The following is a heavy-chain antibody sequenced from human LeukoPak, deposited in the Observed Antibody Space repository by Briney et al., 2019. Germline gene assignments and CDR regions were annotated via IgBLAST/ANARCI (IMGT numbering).Heavy chain of an antibody. CDR2: IYYSGST. D-gene: IGHD4-23*01. CDR1: GGSFSGYY. Sequence: SETLSLTCAVYGGSFSGYYWSWIRQPPGKGLEWIGYIYYSGSTYYNPSLKSRVTISVDTSKNQFSLKLSSVTAADTAVYYCARDLLNEGNHLDYWGQGTLVTVSS. CDR3: ARDLLNEGNHLDY. J-gene: IGHJ4*02. V-gene: IGHV4-30-4*01.